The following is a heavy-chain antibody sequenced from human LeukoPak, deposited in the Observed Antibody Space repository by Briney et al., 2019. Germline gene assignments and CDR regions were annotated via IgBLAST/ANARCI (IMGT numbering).Heavy chain of an antibody. CDR1: GFTFSSYW. CDR2: INHNGNVN. V-gene: IGHV3-7*03. J-gene: IGHJ3*02. CDR3: ARVKDGYKNDWQAFDI. D-gene: IGHD5-24*01. Sequence: GGTLRLSCAASGFTFSSYWMNWARQAPGKGLEWVASINHNGNVNYYVDSVKGRFTISRDNAKNSLYLQMNSLRAEDTAVYYCARVKDGYKNDWQAFDIWGQGTMVTVSS.